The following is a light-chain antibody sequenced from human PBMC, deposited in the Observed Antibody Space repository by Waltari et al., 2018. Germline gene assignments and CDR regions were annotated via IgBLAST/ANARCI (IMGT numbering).Light chain of an antibody. J-gene: IGKJ1*01. Sequence: DILVTQSPLSLPVTPGEPASISCRSSQSLLHRNGNNSLDWYLQKPGQSPQLLIYLGSNRASGVPDMFSGSGSGTDFTLRISRVEAEDVGVYYCMQSLQTLWTFGPGTKVEIK. V-gene: IGKV2-28*01. CDR1: QSLLHRNGNNS. CDR3: MQSLQTLWT. CDR2: LGS.